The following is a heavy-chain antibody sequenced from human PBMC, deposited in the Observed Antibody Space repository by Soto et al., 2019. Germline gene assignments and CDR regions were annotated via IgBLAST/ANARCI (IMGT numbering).Heavy chain of an antibody. CDR2: ISAYNGNT. CDR3: ARDAAAGLNDY. V-gene: IGHV1-18*01. Sequence: QVQLVQSGAEVKKPGASVKVSCKASGYTFTSYGISWVRQAPGQGLEWMGWISAYNGNTKYVQKFQGRVTMTTDTSTSTADMELRSLRSDDTAVYYCARDAAAGLNDYWGQGTLVTVPS. D-gene: IGHD6-13*01. J-gene: IGHJ4*02. CDR1: GYTFTSYG.